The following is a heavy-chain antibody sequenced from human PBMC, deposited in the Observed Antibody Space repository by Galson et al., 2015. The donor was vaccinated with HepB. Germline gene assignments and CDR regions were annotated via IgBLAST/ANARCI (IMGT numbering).Heavy chain of an antibody. CDR2: IYYSGST. V-gene: IGHV4-59*01. J-gene: IGHJ4*02. Sequence: TLSLTCTVSGGSISSYYWSWIRQPPGKGLEWIGYIYYSGSTNYNPSLKSRVTISVDTSKNQFSLKLSSVTAADTAVYYCARAVSGWYGVGPYFDYWGQGTLVTVSS. CDR3: ARAVSGWYGVGPYFDY. D-gene: IGHD6-19*01. CDR1: GGSISSYY.